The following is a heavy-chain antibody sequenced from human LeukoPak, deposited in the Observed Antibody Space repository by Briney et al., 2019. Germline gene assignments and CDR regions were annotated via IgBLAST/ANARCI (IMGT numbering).Heavy chain of an antibody. CDR2: IYTSGST. D-gene: IGHD1-26*01. CDR3: ASFSGTYARRGDY. Sequence: SETLSLTCTVSGGSISSYYWSWIRQPAGKGLEWIGRIYTSGSTNYNPSLRSRVTISVDKSKNQFSLKLSSVTAADTAVYYCASFSGTYARRGDYWGQGTLVTVSS. V-gene: IGHV4-4*07. CDR1: GGSISSYY. J-gene: IGHJ4*02.